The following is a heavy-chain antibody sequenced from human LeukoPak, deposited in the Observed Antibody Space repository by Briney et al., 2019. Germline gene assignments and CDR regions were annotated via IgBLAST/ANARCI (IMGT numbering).Heavy chain of an antibody. D-gene: IGHD2-2*01. J-gene: IGHJ6*04. CDR1: GYTFTSYY. CDR2: ISPSGGST. V-gene: IGHV1-46*01. CDR3: ARDGVVVPAAMREEKYYYYYGMDV. Sequence: ASVKVSCKASGYTFTSYYMHWVRQAPGQGLEWMGIISPSGGSTSYAQKFQGRVTMTRDTSTSTVYMELSSLRSEDTAVYYCARDGVVVPAAMREEKYYYYYGMDVWGKGTTVTVSS.